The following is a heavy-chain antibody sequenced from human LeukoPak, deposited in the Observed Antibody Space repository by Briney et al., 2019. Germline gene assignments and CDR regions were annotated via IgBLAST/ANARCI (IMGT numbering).Heavy chain of an antibody. CDR1: GYTFTGYY. Sequence: ASVKVSCKASGYTFTGYYMHWVRQAPGQGLEWMGWINPNSGGTNYAQKFQGRVTMTRDTSISTAYMELSRLRSDDTAVYYCARALYDYGDYNYYYYYYMDVWGKGTTVTVSS. D-gene: IGHD4-17*01. CDR2: INPNSGGT. CDR3: ARALYDYGDYNYYYYYYMDV. V-gene: IGHV1-2*02. J-gene: IGHJ6*03.